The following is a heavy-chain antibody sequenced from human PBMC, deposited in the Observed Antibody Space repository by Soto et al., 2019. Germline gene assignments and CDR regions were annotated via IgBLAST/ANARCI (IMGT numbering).Heavy chain of an antibody. CDR2: IKSKTDGGTT. V-gene: IGHV3-15*01. D-gene: IGHD2-8*01. CDR3: TTDDGYCTNGVCYLPNWLDP. J-gene: IGHJ5*02. Sequence: GGSLRLSCAASGFTFSNAWMSWVRQAPGKGLEWVGRIKSKTDGGTTDYAAPVKGRFTISRDDSKNTLYLQMNSLKTEDTAVYYCTTDDGYCTNGVCYLPNWLDPRGQGTLVTAFS. CDR1: GFTFSNAW.